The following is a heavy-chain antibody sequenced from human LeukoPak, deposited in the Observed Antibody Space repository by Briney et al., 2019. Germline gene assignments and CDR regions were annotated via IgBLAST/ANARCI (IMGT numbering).Heavy chain of an antibody. CDR3: ARDQRRNLYSFDY. J-gene: IGHJ4*02. CDR1: GYTFTGYY. V-gene: IGHV1-2*02. Sequence: ASVKVSCKASGYTFTGYYMHWVRQAPGQRLKWLGWINPNSGGTNYAQKFQGRVTMTRDTSISTAYMELSRLRSDDTAVYYCARDQRRNLYSFDYWGQGTLVTVSS. CDR2: INPNSGGT.